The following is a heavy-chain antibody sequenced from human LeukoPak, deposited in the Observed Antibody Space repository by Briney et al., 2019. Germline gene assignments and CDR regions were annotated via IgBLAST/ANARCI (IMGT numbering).Heavy chain of an antibody. D-gene: IGHD3-10*01. Sequence: GESLKISCKTSGYPFTAYWIGWVRQMPGKGLEWMGIIYPGDSDTIYRPSFQGQVTISADKSISTAYLQWNSLRAEDTAMYYCARDFSVGSNSYYIGYWGHGTLVTVSS. CDR2: IYPGDSDT. V-gene: IGHV5-51*01. CDR1: GYPFTAYW. CDR3: ARDFSVGSNSYYIGY. J-gene: IGHJ4*01.